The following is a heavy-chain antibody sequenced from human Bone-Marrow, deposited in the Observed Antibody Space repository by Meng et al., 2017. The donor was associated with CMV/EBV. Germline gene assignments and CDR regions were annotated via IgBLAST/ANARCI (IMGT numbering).Heavy chain of an antibody. CDR3: ARGYCSSTSCYHNWFDP. Sequence: GESLKIPCAASGFTFSSYSKNWVRQAPGKGLEWVSSISSSSSYIYYADSVKGRFTISRDNAKNSLYLQMNSLRAEDTAVYYCARGYCSSTSCYHNWFDPWGQGTLVTV. CDR1: GFTFSSYS. V-gene: IGHV3-21*01. D-gene: IGHD2-2*01. CDR2: ISSSSSYI. J-gene: IGHJ5*02.